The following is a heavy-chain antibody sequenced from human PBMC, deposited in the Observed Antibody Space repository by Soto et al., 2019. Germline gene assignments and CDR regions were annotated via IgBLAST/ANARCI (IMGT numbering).Heavy chain of an antibody. CDR1: GFTFSSYA. J-gene: IGHJ6*02. CDR3: ARAGSGSYYTLKARYYYGMDV. V-gene: IGHV3-30-3*01. D-gene: IGHD3-10*01. Sequence: GGSLRLSCAASGFTFSSYAMHWVRQAPGKGLEWVAVISYDGSNKYYADSVKGRFTISRDNSKNTLYLQMNSLRAEDTAVYYCARAGSGSYYTLKARYYYGMDVWGQGTTVTVSS. CDR2: ISYDGSNK.